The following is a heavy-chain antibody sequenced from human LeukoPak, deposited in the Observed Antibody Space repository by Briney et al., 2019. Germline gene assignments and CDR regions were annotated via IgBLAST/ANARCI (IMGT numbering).Heavy chain of an antibody. J-gene: IGHJ4*02. Sequence: GSSVKVSCKASGGTSSSYAISWVRQAPGQGLEWMGGIIPVFGTANYAQKFQGRVTITADESTSTAYMELSSLRSEDTAVYYCARGFPNVNKYYDILTGYPYYFDYWGQGTLVTVSS. D-gene: IGHD3-9*01. CDR3: ARGFPNVNKYYDILTGYPYYFDY. V-gene: IGHV1-69*01. CDR1: GGTSSSYA. CDR2: IIPVFGTA.